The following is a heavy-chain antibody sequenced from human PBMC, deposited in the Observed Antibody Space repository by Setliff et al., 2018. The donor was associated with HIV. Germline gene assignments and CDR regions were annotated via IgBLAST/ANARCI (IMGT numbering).Heavy chain of an antibody. CDR2: INIDGGST. CDR1: GFTFRSYW. D-gene: IGHD2-15*01. V-gene: IGHV3-74*01. Sequence: GSLRLSCAASGFTFRSYWMYWVRQPPGKGLVWVSRINIDGGSTNYADSVKGRFTISRDNAKNTLYLQMNGLSAEDTAVYYCARDRFRGGVVVVAARGYYYYGMDVWGQGTTVTVSS. CDR3: ARDRFRGGVVVVAARGYYYYGMDV. J-gene: IGHJ6*02.